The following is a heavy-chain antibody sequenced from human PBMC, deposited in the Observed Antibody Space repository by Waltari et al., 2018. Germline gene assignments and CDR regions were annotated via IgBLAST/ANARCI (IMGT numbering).Heavy chain of an antibody. Sequence: EVQLVQSGAEVKKPGEFLKISCQASGYTFTNYWIGWVRQLPGKGREWMGIIYPGDSETTYSPSFEGQVTISADRSTAIAYLQWSSLKASDSAMYYCVRQVGTNWLDPWGQGTQVTVSS. V-gene: IGHV5-51*01. J-gene: IGHJ5*02. CDR3: VRQVGTNWLDP. D-gene: IGHD1-26*01. CDR2: IYPGDSET. CDR1: GYTFTNYW.